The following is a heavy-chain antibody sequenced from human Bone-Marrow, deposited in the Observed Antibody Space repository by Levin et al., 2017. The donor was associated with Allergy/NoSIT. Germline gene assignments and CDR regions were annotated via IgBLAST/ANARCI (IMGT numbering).Heavy chain of an antibody. D-gene: IGHD3-3*01. CDR1: GYSFANYW. V-gene: IGHV5-51*01. CDR2: IYPGDSDT. Sequence: ASVKVSCKGSGYSFANYWIAWVRQMSGRRLEWMGIIYPGDSDTRYSPSFQGQVTISADKSISTAYLQWSSLKASDSAMYYCARTKYYDFWSGNNWFDPWGQGTLVTVSS. J-gene: IGHJ5*02. CDR3: ARTKYYDFWSGNNWFDP.